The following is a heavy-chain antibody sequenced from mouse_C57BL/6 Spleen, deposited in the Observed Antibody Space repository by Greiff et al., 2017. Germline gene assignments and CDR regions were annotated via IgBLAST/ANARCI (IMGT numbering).Heavy chain of an antibody. Sequence: QVQLQQSGAELVKPGASVKISCKASGYTFTDYYINWVKQRPGQGLEWIGKIGPGSGSTYYNEKFKGKATLTADKSSSTAYMQLSSLTSEDSAVYFCTITTVVAHWYFDVWGTGTTVTVSS. D-gene: IGHD1-1*01. V-gene: IGHV1-77*01. J-gene: IGHJ1*03. CDR3: TITTVVAHWYFDV. CDR1: GYTFTDYY. CDR2: IGPGSGST.